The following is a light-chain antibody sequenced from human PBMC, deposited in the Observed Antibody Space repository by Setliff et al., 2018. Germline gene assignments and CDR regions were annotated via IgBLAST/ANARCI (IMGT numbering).Light chain of an antibody. CDR3: SSYTGSNSHV. V-gene: IGLV2-11*01. Sequence: SALTQPRSVSGSPGQSVTISCTGTSSDVGGYNYVSWYQQHPGKAPKLMIYDVSKRPSGVSNRFSGSKSGNTASLTISGLQAEDEADYYCSSYTGSNSHVFGTGTKVTVL. CDR1: SSDVGGYNY. CDR2: DVS. J-gene: IGLJ1*01.